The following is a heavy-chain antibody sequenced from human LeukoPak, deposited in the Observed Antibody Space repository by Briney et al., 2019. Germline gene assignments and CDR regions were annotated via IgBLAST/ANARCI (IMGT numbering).Heavy chain of an antibody. J-gene: IGHJ6*02. D-gene: IGHD3-10*01. Sequence: GGSLRLSCAASGFTFSSYAMHWVRQAPGKGLERVAVISYDGSNKYYADSVKGRFTISRDNSKNTLYLQMNSLRAEDTAVYYCARDHRVQYGMDVWGQGTTVTVSS. CDR1: GFTFSSYA. CDR2: ISYDGSNK. V-gene: IGHV3-30-3*01. CDR3: ARDHRVQYGMDV.